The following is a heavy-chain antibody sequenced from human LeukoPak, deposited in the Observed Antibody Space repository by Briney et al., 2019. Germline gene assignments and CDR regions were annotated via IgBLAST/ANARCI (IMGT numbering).Heavy chain of an antibody. CDR2: ISYDGSDE. CDR3: AKEFNRGLPDY. D-gene: IGHD2-21*01. V-gene: IGHV3-30*04. J-gene: IGHJ4*02. CDR1: GLAFSSYS. Sequence: PGRSLRLSCVASGLAFSSYSMHWVRQAPGKGLEWVGVISYDGSDEYYTDSVKGRFTTSRDNSKNTVYLQMNSLRAEDTAVYYCAKEFNRGLPDYWGQGTLVTVPS.